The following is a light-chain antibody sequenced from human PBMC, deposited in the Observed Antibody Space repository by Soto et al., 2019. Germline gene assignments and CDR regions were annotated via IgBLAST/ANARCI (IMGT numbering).Light chain of an antibody. Sequence: EIVMTQSPATLSVSPGERATLSCRASQSVSSNLAWYQQKPGQAPRLLIYGASTRATGIPARFSGSGSGTEFTLTNRSLQSEDFAVYYCQQYNNWPPLTFGGGTKVEIK. CDR3: QQYNNWPPLT. CDR2: GAS. V-gene: IGKV3-15*01. CDR1: QSVSSN. J-gene: IGKJ4*01.